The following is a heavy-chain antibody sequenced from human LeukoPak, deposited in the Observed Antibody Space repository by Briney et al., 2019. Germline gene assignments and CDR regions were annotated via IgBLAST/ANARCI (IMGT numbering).Heavy chain of an antibody. V-gene: IGHV4-59*08. J-gene: IGHJ4*02. CDR1: GGSISSYY. Sequence: ASETLSLTCTVSGGSISSYYWSWIRQPPGKGLEWIGYIYYSGNTDSNPSLKSRVTISVDTSKNQFSLKLSSVTAADTAVYYCARTYCSGGSCHFDYWGQGTLVTVSS. CDR3: ARTYCSGGSCHFDY. CDR2: IYYSGNT. D-gene: IGHD2-15*01.